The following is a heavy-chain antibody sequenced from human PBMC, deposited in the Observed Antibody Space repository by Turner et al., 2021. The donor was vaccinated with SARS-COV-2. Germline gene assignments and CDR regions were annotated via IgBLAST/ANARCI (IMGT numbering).Heavy chain of an antibody. Sequence: EVQLLESGGGLVQPGGSLRLSCVAAGFTFRNYAMSWVRLAPGRGLEWVSTVSARGGNTYYADSLKGRFTSSRDNSENAVFLQVNSLRAEDTAVYYCAKGTIAVPGTFDYWGQGSLVTVSS. CDR1: GFTFRNYA. CDR3: AKGTIAVPGTFDY. CDR2: VSARGGNT. J-gene: IGHJ4*02. D-gene: IGHD6-19*01. V-gene: IGHV3-23*01.